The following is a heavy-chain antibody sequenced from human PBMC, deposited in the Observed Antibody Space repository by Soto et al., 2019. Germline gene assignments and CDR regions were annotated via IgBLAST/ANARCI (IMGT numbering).Heavy chain of an antibody. Sequence: QVQLVQSGAEVRKPGSSVKVSCKASGGTFRRQAIHWVRQAPGHGLEWMGGLIPMSGSPNYAQKFQGRLTITADESTSTVYMELSSLNFDDTAVYFWARPHCSGGICWGCFDPWGQGTLVTVSS. V-gene: IGHV1-69*01. D-gene: IGHD2-15*01. CDR2: LIPMSGSP. CDR3: ARPHCSGGICWGCFDP. J-gene: IGHJ5*02. CDR1: GGTFRRQA.